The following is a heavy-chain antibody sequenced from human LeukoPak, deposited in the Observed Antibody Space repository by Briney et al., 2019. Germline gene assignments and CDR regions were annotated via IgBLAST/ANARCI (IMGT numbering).Heavy chain of an antibody. Sequence: GGSLRLSCAASGFTFSSYAMSWVRQVPGKGLEWVSAISGSGGSTYYADSVKGRFTISRDNSKNTLYLQMNSLRAEDTAVYYCAKDLGGWLPPTYFDYWGQGTLVTVSS. CDR2: ISGSGGST. CDR3: AKDLGGWLPPTYFDY. D-gene: IGHD5-12*01. CDR1: GFTFSSYA. V-gene: IGHV3-23*01. J-gene: IGHJ4*02.